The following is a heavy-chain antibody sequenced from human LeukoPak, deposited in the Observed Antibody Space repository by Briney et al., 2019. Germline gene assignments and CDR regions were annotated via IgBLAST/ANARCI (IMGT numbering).Heavy chain of an antibody. J-gene: IGHJ4*02. V-gene: IGHV4-39*01. CDR1: SGSISSSTYY. CDR2: IYYSGTT. CDR3: ARRGSHSQFDY. Sequence: SETLSLTCTVSSGSISSSTYYWGWVRQPPGKGLEWIGSIYYSGTTYSNPSLKSRVTISVDTSKNQFSLKLGSVTASDTAVYYCARRGSHSQFDYWGQGTLVTVSS. D-gene: IGHD2-15*01.